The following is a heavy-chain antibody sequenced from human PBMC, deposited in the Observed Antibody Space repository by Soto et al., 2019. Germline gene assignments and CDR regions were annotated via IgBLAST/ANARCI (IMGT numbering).Heavy chain of an antibody. V-gene: IGHV3-23*01. CDR1: GFTFSRYA. CDR3: ASSSGDLDVYGMNL. CDR2: VTGGGHTT. Sequence: GGSQRLSCAASGFTFSRYAMSWVRKAPGKGLEWVSTVTGGGHTTYNADSVNGRITISRDNSKNTLYLQMNNLRAEDTAIYYCASSSGDLDVYGMNLCGPGTTVTVS. J-gene: IGHJ6*02. D-gene: IGHD3-10*01.